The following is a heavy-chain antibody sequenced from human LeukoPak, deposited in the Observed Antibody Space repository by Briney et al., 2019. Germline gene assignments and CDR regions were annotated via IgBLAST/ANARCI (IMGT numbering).Heavy chain of an antibody. CDR1: GVSFSSSGYY. D-gene: IGHD6-19*01. Sequence: SETLSLTCTVSGVSFSSSGYYWGWIRRPPGKGVEWIGSIYYSGSTYYNPSLKSRITISVSASKNQFSLKLSSVPAADTAVYYCGRSRSSGWTYNAFDIWGQGTMVTVSS. CDR3: GRSRSSGWTYNAFDI. J-gene: IGHJ3*02. V-gene: IGHV4-39*07. CDR2: IYYSGST.